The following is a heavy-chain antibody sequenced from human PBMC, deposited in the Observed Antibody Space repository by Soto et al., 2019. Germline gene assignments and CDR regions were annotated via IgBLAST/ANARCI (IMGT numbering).Heavy chain of an antibody. CDR3: ARLMGSSWYEGFDY. D-gene: IGHD6-13*01. CDR2: IYYSGST. CDR1: GGSISSYY. V-gene: IGHV4-59*08. Sequence: SETLSLTCTVSGGSISSYYWSWIRQPPGKGLEWIGYIYYSGSTNYNPSLKSRVTISVDTSKNQFSLKLSSVTAADTAVYYCARLMGSSWYEGFDYWGQGTLVTVSS. J-gene: IGHJ4*02.